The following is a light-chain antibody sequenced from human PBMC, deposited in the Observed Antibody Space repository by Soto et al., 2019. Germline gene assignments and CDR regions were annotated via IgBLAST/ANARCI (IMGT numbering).Light chain of an antibody. CDR1: SSDVGGYDY. CDR2: EVR. V-gene: IGLV2-14*01. CDR3: SSYTSRSTLLVV. Sequence: QSALTQPASVSGSPGQSITISCTGTSSDVGGYDYVSWYQQHPGKAPKLMIYEVRNRPSGVSNRFSGSRSGNTASLTISGLQAEDEADYYCSSYTSRSTLLVVFGAGTKLTVL. J-gene: IGLJ2*01.